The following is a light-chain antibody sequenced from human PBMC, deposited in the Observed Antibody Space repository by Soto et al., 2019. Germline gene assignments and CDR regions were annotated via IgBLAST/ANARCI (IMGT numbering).Light chain of an antibody. CDR1: HSVSSTY. V-gene: IGKV3-20*01. CDR2: GAS. Sequence: EIVVTQSPGTLSLSPGERATLSCRAGHSVSSTYLAWYQQTPGQAPRLLIFGASSRATGIPDRFSGSGSGTDFTLTISRLEPEDFAVYYCQQYGSSPPTWTFGQGTKVDIK. J-gene: IGKJ1*01. CDR3: QQYGSSPPTWT.